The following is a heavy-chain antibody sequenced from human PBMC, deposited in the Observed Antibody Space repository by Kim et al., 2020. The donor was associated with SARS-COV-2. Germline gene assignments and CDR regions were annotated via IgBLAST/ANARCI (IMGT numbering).Heavy chain of an antibody. V-gene: IGHV3-33*01. D-gene: IGHD3-10*01. J-gene: IGHJ4*02. CDR3: ASYYYGSGRGFDY. CDR1: GFTFSSYG. CDR2: IWYDGSNK. Sequence: GGSLRLSCAASGFTFSSYGMHWVRQAPGKGLEWVAVIWYDGSNKYYADSVKGRFTISRDNSKNTLYLQMNSLRAEDTAVYYCASYYYGSGRGFDYWGQGTLVTVSS.